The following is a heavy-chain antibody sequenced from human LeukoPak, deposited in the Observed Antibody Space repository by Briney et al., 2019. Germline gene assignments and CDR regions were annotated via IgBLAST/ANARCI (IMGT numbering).Heavy chain of an antibody. CDR3: ARGLAAVVVPAAIGGFDY. Sequence: GGSLRLSCAASGFTFSDYYMSWIRKAPGKRLERVSYISSSGSTIYYADSVKGLFTISRDNAKNSLYLQMNSLRAEDTAVYCCARGLAAVVVPAAIGGFDYGGQGTLVTVSS. V-gene: IGHV3-11*04. J-gene: IGHJ4*02. CDR1: GFTFSDYY. CDR2: ISSSGSTI. D-gene: IGHD2-2*02.